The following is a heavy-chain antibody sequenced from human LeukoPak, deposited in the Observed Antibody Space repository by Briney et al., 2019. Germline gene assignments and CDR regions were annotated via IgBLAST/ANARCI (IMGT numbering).Heavy chain of an antibody. Sequence: SVKVSCTASGGTFSSYAISWVRQAPGQGLEWMGGIIPIFGTANYAQKFQGRVTITADESTSTAYMELSSLRSEDTAVYYCARGREKQQLYFDYWGQGTLVTVSS. CDR1: GGTFSSYA. J-gene: IGHJ4*02. V-gene: IGHV1-69*13. D-gene: IGHD6-13*01. CDR2: IIPIFGTA. CDR3: ARGREKQQLYFDY.